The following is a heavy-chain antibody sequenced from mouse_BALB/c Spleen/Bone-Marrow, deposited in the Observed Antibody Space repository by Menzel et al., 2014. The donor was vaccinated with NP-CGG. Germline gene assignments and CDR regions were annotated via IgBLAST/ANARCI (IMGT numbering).Heavy chain of an antibody. Sequence: VQLQQSGPELVKPGASVKMSCKASGYTFTSYVLHWVKQKPGQGLEWIGNINPYNDDTMYNEKFKGKATLTSDKSSSTAYMELSSLTSEDSAVYYCARSLYGYDWYFDVWGAGTTVTVSS. CDR1: GYTFTSYV. D-gene: IGHD2-2*01. CDR3: ARSLYGYDWYFDV. V-gene: IGHV1-14*01. J-gene: IGHJ1*01. CDR2: INPYNDDT.